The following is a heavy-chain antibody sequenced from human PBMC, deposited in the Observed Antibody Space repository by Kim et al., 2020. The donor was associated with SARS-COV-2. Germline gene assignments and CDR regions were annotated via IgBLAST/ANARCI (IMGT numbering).Heavy chain of an antibody. CDR3: ARLLVPRHYSSSYYYYYYMDV. V-gene: IGHV4-59*08. Sequence: SETLSLTCTVSGGSISSYYWSWIRQPPGKGLEWIGYIYYSGSTNYNPSLKSRVTISVDTSKNQFSLKLSSVTAADTAVYYCARLLVPRHYSSSYYYYYYMDVWGKGTTVTVCS. D-gene: IGHD6-6*01. CDR1: GGSISSYY. J-gene: IGHJ6*03. CDR2: IYYSGST.